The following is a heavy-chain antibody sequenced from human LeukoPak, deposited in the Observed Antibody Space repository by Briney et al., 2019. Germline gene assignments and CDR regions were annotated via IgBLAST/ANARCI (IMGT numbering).Heavy chain of an antibody. J-gene: IGHJ4*02. Sequence: SETLSLTCTVSDGSISSYYWSWIRQPPGKGLEWIGYIYYSGSTNYNPSLKSRVTISVDTSKNQFSLKLSSVTAADTAVYYCARSTGSTMFIDYWGQGTLVTVSS. CDR3: ARSTGSTMFIDY. CDR1: DGSISSYY. CDR2: IYYSGST. D-gene: IGHD3-10*02. V-gene: IGHV4-59*01.